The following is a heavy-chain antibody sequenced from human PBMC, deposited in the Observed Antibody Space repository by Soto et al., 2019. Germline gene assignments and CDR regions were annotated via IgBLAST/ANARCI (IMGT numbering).Heavy chain of an antibody. J-gene: IGHJ6*02. CDR2: IYPGDSDT. D-gene: IGHD3-22*01. Sequence: PGESLKISCKGSGYSFTSYWIGWVRQMPGKGLEWMGIIYPGDSDTRYSPSFQGQVTISAGKSISTAYLQWSSLKASDTAMYYCAIAPYDSSGYAYYYYGMDVWGQGTTVTVSS. V-gene: IGHV5-51*01. CDR3: AIAPYDSSGYAYYYYGMDV. CDR1: GYSFTSYW.